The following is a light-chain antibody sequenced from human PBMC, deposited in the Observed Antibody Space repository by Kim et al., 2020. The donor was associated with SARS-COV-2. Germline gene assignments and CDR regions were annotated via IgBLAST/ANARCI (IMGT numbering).Light chain of an antibody. CDR3: NSRDSSGNHWV. CDR1: SLRSYY. V-gene: IGLV3-19*01. CDR2: GKN. Sequence: LGHTVRITCQGDSLRSYYASWYQQKPGQSPVLVIYGKNNRPSGIPDRFSGSSSGNTASLTITGAQAEDEADYYCNSRDSSGNHWVFGGGTQLTVL. J-gene: IGLJ3*02.